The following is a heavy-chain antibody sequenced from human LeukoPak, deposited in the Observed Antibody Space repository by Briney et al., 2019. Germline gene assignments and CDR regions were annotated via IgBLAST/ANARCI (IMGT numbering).Heavy chain of an antibody. J-gene: IGHJ4*02. V-gene: IGHV3-48*01. D-gene: IGHD3-9*01. CDR1: GFTFSSYS. CDR3: ARDPTKRYDILTGYPDY. Sequence: GGSLRLSCAASGFTFSSYSMNWVRQAPGKGLEWVSYISSSSSTIYYADSVKGRFTISRDNAKSSLYLQMNSLRAEDTAVYYCARDPTKRYDILTGYPDYWGQGTLVTVSS. CDR2: ISSSSSTI.